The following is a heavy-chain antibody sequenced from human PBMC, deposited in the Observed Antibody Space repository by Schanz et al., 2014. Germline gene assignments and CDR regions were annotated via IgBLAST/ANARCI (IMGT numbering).Heavy chain of an antibody. CDR3: ARESSSDSVLVPGAEVDH. V-gene: IGHV3-30*04. J-gene: IGHJ5*02. CDR1: GFTFSSYA. D-gene: IGHD2-8*02. CDR2: VPFDGSQK. Sequence: QVQLVESWGGVVQPGRSLRLSCAASGFTFSSYALHWVRQAPGKGLEWVAFVPFDGSQKFYADSMKGRFTISRDNSKNTVKLQMNSQRPGDTAVYYCARESSSDSVLVPGAEVDHWGQGILVTVSS.